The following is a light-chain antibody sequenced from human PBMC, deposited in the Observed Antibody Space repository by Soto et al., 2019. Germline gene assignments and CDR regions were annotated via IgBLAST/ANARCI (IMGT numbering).Light chain of an antibody. CDR1: SSNIGSNT. Sequence: QPVLTQPPSASGTPGQRVTISCSGSSSNIGSNTVNWYQQLPGTAPKLVIHSSDQRPSGVPDRFSGSQSGTSASLAISGLQSEDEADYYCAAWDDSLNVVVFGGGTQLTVL. CDR2: SSD. J-gene: IGLJ3*02. V-gene: IGLV1-44*01. CDR3: AAWDDSLNVVV.